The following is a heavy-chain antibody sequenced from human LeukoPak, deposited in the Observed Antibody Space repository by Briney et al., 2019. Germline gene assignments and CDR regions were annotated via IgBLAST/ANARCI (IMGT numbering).Heavy chain of an antibody. CDR2: INHSGST. Sequence: SETLSLTCAVYGGSFSGYYWSWIRQPPGKGLEWIGEINHSGSTNYNPSLKSRATISVDTSKNQFSLKLSSVTAADTAVYYCAGAPTVVTPGYFDYWGQGTLVTVSS. D-gene: IGHD4-23*01. CDR1: GGSFSGYY. V-gene: IGHV4-34*01. J-gene: IGHJ4*02. CDR3: AGAPTVVTPGYFDY.